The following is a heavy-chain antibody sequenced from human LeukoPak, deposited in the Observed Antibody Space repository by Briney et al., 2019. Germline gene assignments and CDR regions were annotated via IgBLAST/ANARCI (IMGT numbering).Heavy chain of an antibody. D-gene: IGHD3-10*01. J-gene: IGHJ4*02. CDR1: GFTVSSNY. CDR2: IYNGGTT. CDR3: ARVINRGYGSGLDY. V-gene: IGHV3-53*01. Sequence: GGSLRLSCAASGFTVSSNYMSWVRQAPGKGPEWVSVIYNGGTTYYAGSVKGRFTTSRHNSENTLNLQMNSLRAEDTAVYYCARVINRGYGSGLDYWGQGALVTVSS.